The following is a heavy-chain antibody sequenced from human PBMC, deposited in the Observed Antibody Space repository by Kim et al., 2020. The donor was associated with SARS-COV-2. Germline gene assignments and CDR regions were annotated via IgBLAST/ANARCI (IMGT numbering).Heavy chain of an antibody. J-gene: IGHJ2*01. CDR1: GGSFSGYY. Sequence: SETLSLTCAVYGGSFSGYYWSWIRQPPGKGLEWIGEINHSGSTNYNPSLKSRVTISVDTSKNQFSLKLSSVTVADTAVYYCARTIAAAGIRLNFDLWGRG. D-gene: IGHD6-13*01. CDR2: INHSGST. CDR3: ARTIAAAGIRLNFDL. V-gene: IGHV4-34*01.